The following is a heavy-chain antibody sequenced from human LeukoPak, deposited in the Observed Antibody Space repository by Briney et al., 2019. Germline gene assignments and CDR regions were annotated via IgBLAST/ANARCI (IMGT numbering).Heavy chain of an antibody. V-gene: IGHV3-9*01. CDR1: GFTFDDYA. Sequence: PGGSLRLSCAASGFTFDDYAMHWVRQAPGKGLEWVSGISWNSGSIGYADSVKGRFTISRDNAKNSLYLQMNSLRAEDTALYYREKGAGYSGGWYEYYFDYGGKGPLVTVSS. CDR2: ISWNSGSI. CDR3: EKGAGYSGGWYEYYFDY. J-gene: IGHJ4*02. D-gene: IGHD6-19*01.